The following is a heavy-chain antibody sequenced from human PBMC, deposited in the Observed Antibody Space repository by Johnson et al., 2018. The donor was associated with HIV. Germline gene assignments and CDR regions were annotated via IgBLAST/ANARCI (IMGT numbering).Heavy chain of an antibody. CDR3: ARESRWSGWGSDAFDI. CDR2: ISYDGSNK. CDR1: GFTFSSYA. J-gene: IGHJ3*02. V-gene: IGHV3-30-3*01. D-gene: IGHD6-19*01. Sequence: QVQLVESGGGVVQPGRSLRLSCAASGFTFSSYAMHWVRQAPGKGLEWVAVISYDGSNKYYADSVKGRFTISRDNSKNTLYLQMNSLRAEDTAVYYCARESRWSGWGSDAFDIWGQGTMVTVSS.